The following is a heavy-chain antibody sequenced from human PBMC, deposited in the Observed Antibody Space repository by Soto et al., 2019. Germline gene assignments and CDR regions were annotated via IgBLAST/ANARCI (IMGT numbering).Heavy chain of an antibody. J-gene: IGHJ6*02. CDR3: SRHDANWNYGSYYYGMDV. CDR2: IYYSGST. D-gene: IGHD1-7*01. V-gene: IGHV4-39*01. Sequence: QLQLQESGPGLVKPSETLSLTCTVSGGSISSSSYYWGWIRQPPGKGLEWIGSIYYSGSTYYNPSLKSRVTISVDTSKNQFSLKLSSVTAADTAVYYCSRHDANWNYGSYYYGMDVWGQGTTVTVSS. CDR1: GGSISSSSYY.